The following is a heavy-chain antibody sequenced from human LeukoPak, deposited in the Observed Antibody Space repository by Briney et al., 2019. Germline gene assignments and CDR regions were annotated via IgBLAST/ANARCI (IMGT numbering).Heavy chain of an antibody. CDR1: GFTFTTYS. Sequence: GGSLRLSCEASGFTFTTYSMTWVRQAPGKGLEWVSIISSGSSAIFSADALKGRFTISRDDAKNLLYLDMNSLRAEDTAVYYCARDYPGPDYYGSGSQEGYHMDVWGKGTTVTVSS. CDR3: ARDYPGPDYYGSGSQEGYHMDV. V-gene: IGHV3-21*01. CDR2: ISSGSSAI. D-gene: IGHD3-10*01. J-gene: IGHJ6*03.